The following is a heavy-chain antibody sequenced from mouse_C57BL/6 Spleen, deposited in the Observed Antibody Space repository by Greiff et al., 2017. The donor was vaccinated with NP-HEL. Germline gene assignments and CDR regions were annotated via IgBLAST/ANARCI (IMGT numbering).Heavy chain of an antibody. Sequence: EVKVVESGGDLVKPGGSLKLSCAASGFTFSSYGMSWVRQTPDKRLEWVATISSGGSYTYYPDSVKGRFTISRDNAKNTLYLQMSSLKSEDTAMYYCARSYYYGSSYDYAMDYWGQGTSVTVSS. D-gene: IGHD1-1*01. J-gene: IGHJ4*01. CDR1: GFTFSSYG. V-gene: IGHV5-6*01. CDR3: ARSYYYGSSYDYAMDY. CDR2: ISSGGSYT.